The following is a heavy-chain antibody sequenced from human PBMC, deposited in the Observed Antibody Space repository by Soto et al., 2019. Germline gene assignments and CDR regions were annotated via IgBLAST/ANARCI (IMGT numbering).Heavy chain of an antibody. CDR2: ITGSSEIA. CDR3: ARDCARTSCSVGKL. Sequence: EAQLLESGGDLVQPGGSLRLSCAASGFTLSDYAMTWVRQAPGKGLAWVSGITGSSEIAYYADSVKGRFTISRDNSKNTVSLQMNGLRAEDSAIYYCARDCARTSCSVGKLWGQGTLVTVSP. V-gene: IGHV3-23*01. CDR1: GFTLSDYA. J-gene: IGHJ4*02. D-gene: IGHD2-2*01.